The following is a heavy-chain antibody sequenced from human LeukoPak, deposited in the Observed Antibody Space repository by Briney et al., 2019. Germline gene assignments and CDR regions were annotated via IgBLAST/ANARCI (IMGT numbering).Heavy chain of an antibody. J-gene: IGHJ5*02. CDR2: ISSNGGST. CDR3: ARTQQWLATGGWYWFDP. V-gene: IGHV3-64*01. CDR1: GFTFSNYA. Sequence: PGGSLRLSCAASGFTFSNYAMHWVRQAPGKGLEFVSSISSNGGSTYYGNSVKGRFTISRDNSKNTVYLQMGSLRAEDMAVYYCARTQQWLATGGWYWFDPWGQGTLVTVSS. D-gene: IGHD6-19*01.